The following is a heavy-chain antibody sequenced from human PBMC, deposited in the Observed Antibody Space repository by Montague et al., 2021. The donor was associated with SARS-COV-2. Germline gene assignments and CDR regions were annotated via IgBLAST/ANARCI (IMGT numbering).Heavy chain of an antibody. CDR2: INYSGSA. Sequence: SETLSLTCTVSGGSISSYYWEWIRQSPGKGLEWIGYINYSGSANYNPSLKSRVTISVDTSKNQLFLNLSSVTAADTAVYYCAGRGVVVIPAVVEYYYGMDVWGQGTTVTVSS. CDR3: AGRGVVVIPAVVEYYYGMDV. CDR1: GGSISSYY. V-gene: IGHV4-59*01. J-gene: IGHJ6*02. D-gene: IGHD2-2*01.